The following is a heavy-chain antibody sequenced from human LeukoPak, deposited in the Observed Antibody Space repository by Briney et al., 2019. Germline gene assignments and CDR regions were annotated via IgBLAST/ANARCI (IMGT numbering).Heavy chain of an antibody. V-gene: IGHV4-39*01. Sequence: SETLSLTCTVSGGSISSSSYYWGWSRQPPGKGLEWIGSVYYSGSTYYNPSLKSRVTISVDTSKNQFSLKLSSVTAADTAVYYCARGLGYCSSTSCYSNWFDPWGQGTLVTVSS. CDR2: VYYSGST. J-gene: IGHJ5*02. CDR1: GGSISSSSYY. CDR3: ARGLGYCSSTSCYSNWFDP. D-gene: IGHD2-2*01.